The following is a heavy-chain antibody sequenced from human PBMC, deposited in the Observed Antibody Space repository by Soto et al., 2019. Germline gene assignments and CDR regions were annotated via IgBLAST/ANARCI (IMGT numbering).Heavy chain of an antibody. CDR2: IYHSGST. CDR3: ARYCGGGSCYLGAFDI. V-gene: IGHV4-4*02. CDR1: GVSIISANW. J-gene: IGHJ3*02. Sequence: SETLSLTCTVSGVSIISANWWTWVRQSPGKGLEWIGEIYHSGSTNFNPSLKSRVTISVDNSKNQFYLELTSVTAADTAVYYCARYCGGGSCYLGAFDIWGQGTMVTVSS. D-gene: IGHD2-15*01.